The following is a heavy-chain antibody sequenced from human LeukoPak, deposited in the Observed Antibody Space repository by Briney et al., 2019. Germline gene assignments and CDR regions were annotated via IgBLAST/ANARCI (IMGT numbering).Heavy chain of an antibody. CDR3: AKDSARYCSGGSCYELDY. V-gene: IGHV3-30*18. Sequence: PGRSLRLSCAASGFTFSSYGMHWVRQAPGKGLEWVAVISYDGSNKYYADSVKGRFTISRDNSKNTLYLQMNSLRAEDTAVYYCAKDSARYCSGGSCYELDYWGQGTLVTVSS. J-gene: IGHJ4*02. CDR2: ISYDGSNK. D-gene: IGHD2-15*01. CDR1: GFTFSSYG.